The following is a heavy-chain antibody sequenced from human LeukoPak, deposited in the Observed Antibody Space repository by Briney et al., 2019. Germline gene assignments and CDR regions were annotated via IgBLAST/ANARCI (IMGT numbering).Heavy chain of an antibody. CDR1: GYTFTSYG. CDR3: ARGALVVGATRXIDY. CDR2: ISAYNGNT. D-gene: IGHD1-26*01. Sequence: GASVKVSCKASGYTFTSYGISWVRQAPGQGLEWMGWISAYNGNTNYAQKLQGRVTMTTDTSTSTAYMELRSLRSDDTAVYYCARGALVVGATRXIDYWGQGTLVTVSS. V-gene: IGHV1-18*01. J-gene: IGHJ4*02.